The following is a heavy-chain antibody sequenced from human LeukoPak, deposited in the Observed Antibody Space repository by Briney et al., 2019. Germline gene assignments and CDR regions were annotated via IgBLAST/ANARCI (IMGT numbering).Heavy chain of an antibody. CDR1: GDSISSRSYY. J-gene: IGHJ4*02. CDR3: ARVVPYGSSWNYFDY. V-gene: IGHV4-39*07. D-gene: IGHD6-13*01. Sequence: SETLSLTCNVSGDSISSRSYYWGWIRQPPGKGLEWIGSIYYSGSTYYNPSLKSRVTISVNTSKNQFSLKLSSVTAADTAVYYCARVVPYGSSWNYFDYWGQGTLVTVSS. CDR2: IYYSGST.